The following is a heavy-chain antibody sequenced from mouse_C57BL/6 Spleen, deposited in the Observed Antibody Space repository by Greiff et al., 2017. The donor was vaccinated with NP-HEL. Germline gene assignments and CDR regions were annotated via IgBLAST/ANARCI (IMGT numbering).Heavy chain of an antibody. CDR1: GFNIKDYY. CDR2: IDPEDGET. V-gene: IGHV14-2*01. D-gene: IGHD1-1*01. J-gene: IGHJ4*01. Sequence: EVQLVESGAELVKPGASVKLSCTASGFNIKDYYMHWVKQRTEQGLEWIGRIDPEDGETKYAPKFQGKATITADTSSNTAYLQLSSLSSEDTAVYYCAKATVVAGGFYAMDYWGQGTSVTVSS. CDR3: AKATVVAGGFYAMDY.